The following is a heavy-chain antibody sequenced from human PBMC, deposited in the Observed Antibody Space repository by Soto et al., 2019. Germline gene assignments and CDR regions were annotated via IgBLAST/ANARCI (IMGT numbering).Heavy chain of an antibody. D-gene: IGHD1-1*01. Sequence: PGGSLRLSCAASGFTFSSCAMHWVRQAPGKGLEWVAVISYDGSNKYYADSVKGRFTISRDNSKNTLYLQMNSLRAEDTAVYYCAREENWNDGKYFDYWGQGTLVTVSS. CDR3: AREENWNDGKYFDY. V-gene: IGHV3-30-3*01. CDR2: ISYDGSNK. CDR1: GFTFSSCA. J-gene: IGHJ4*02.